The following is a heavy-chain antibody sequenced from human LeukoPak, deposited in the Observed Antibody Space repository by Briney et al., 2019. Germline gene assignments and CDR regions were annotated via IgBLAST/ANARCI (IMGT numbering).Heavy chain of an antibody. V-gene: IGHV3-21*01. CDR1: GFTFSTYS. J-gene: IGHJ4*02. CDR3: ARNDNTDQGIDY. CDR2: ISNSGGHI. Sequence: GGSLRLSCAASGFTFSTYSMNWVRQAPGKGLEWVSSISNSGGHIFYADSVKGRFTISRDNAKNSLYLQMSSLRAEDTAMYYCARNDNTDQGIDYWGQGTLVTVSS. D-gene: IGHD3-22*01.